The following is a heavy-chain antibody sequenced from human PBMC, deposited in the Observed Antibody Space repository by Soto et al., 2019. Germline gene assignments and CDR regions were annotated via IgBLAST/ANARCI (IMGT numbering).Heavy chain of an antibody. J-gene: IGHJ6*02. V-gene: IGHV4-61*01. Sequence: QVQLQESGPGLVKPSETLSLTCTVSGGSVSSGSYYWSWIRQPPGKGLEWIGYIYYSGSTNYNPSLKSRVTISVDTSKNHFSLKLSSVTAADTAVYYCARGDYYYGMDVWGQGTTVTVSS. CDR1: GGSVSSGSYY. CDR3: ARGDYYYGMDV. CDR2: IYYSGST.